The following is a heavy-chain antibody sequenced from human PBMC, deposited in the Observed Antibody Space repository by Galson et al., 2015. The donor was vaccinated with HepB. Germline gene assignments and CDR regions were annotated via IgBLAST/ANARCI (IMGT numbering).Heavy chain of an antibody. V-gene: IGHV5-51*01. CDR2: IYPGDSET. Sequence: QSGAEVKKPGESLKISCKGSGYTFTTYWIGWVRQMPGKGLEWMGIIYPGDSETRYSPSFQGQVTISADKSISTAYLQWSSLKASDTAMYYCTRRRASEYSSLHYFDYWGQGTLVTVSS. J-gene: IGHJ4*02. CDR3: TRRRASEYSSLHYFDY. D-gene: IGHD6-6*01. CDR1: GYTFTTYW.